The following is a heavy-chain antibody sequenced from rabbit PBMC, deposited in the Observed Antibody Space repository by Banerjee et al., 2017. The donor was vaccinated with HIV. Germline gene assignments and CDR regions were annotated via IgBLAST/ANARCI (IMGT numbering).Heavy chain of an antibody. Sequence: SGGGLVQPGASLTLTCTASGFSFSSSYYMCWVRQAPGKGLEWIACIYAGSSGSTYYASWAKGRFTISKTSSTTVTLQMTSLTAADTATYFCARSGYTYGAAGATYANYYNLWGPGTLVTVS. V-gene: IGHV1S40*01. J-gene: IGHJ4*01. CDR2: IYAGSSGST. CDR3: ARSGYTYGAAGATYANYYNL. CDR1: GFSFSSSYY. D-gene: IGHD6-1*01.